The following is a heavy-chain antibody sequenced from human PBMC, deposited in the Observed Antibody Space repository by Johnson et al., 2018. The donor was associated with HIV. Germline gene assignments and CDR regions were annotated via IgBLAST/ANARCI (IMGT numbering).Heavy chain of an antibody. D-gene: IGHD3-22*01. CDR3: ARDRAHYYDSSGYYESGAFDI. V-gene: IGHV3-30*03. CDR2: ISYDGSNK. Sequence: QVQLVESGGGLVKPGGSLRLSCAASGFTFSSYWMSWVRQAPGKGLEWVAVISYDGSNKYYADSVKGRFTISRDNSKNTLYLQMNSLRAEDTAVYYCARDRAHYYDSSGYYESGAFDIWGQGTMVTVSS. J-gene: IGHJ3*02. CDR1: GFTFSSYW.